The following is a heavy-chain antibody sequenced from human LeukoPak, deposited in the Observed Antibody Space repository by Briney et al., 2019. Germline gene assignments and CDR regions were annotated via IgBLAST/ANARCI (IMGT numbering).Heavy chain of an antibody. CDR1: GFTFSSYA. D-gene: IGHD3-3*01. CDR2: ISGSGGST. V-gene: IGHV3-23*01. CDR3: ARPNHYDFWSGYPQDWYYFDY. Sequence: GGSLRLSCAASGFTFSSYAMSWVCQAPGKGLEWVSAISGSGGSTYYADSVKGRFTISRDNSKNTLYLQMNSLRAEDTAVYYCARPNHYDFWSGYPQDWYYFDYWGQGTLVTVSS. J-gene: IGHJ4*02.